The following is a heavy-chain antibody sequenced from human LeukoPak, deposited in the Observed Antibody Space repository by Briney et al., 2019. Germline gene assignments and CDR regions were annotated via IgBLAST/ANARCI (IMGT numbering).Heavy chain of an antibody. CDR2: IYTRGSS. Sequence: PSETPSLTCTVSGGSIRSGIYYWSWIRQPAGKGLEWIGRIYTRGSSHYNPSLKSRVTMSADTSENQFSLTLTSVTAAGTALYCCARGSWDSSGWWVDYWGQGILVTVSS. CDR1: GGSIRSGIYY. V-gene: IGHV4-61*02. J-gene: IGHJ4*02. CDR3: ARGSWDSSGWWVDY. D-gene: IGHD6-19*01.